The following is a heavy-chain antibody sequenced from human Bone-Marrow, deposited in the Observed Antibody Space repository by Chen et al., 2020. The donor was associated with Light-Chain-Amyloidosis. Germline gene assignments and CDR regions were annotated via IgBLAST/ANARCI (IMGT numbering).Heavy chain of an antibody. CDR1: GFTLSSYW. D-gene: IGHD1-26*01. CDR3: ARSLGPYGMDV. Sequence: EVQLVESGGGLVQSGRSLTLPCAASGFTLSSYWMHWVRQAPGKGLVWVSHINGAGSGTDYADYVTGRFIISRDNTKNTLYLQMNSLGVEDTAVYYCARSLGPYGMDVWGQGTTVTVSS. V-gene: IGHV3-74*01. J-gene: IGHJ6*02. CDR2: INGAGSGT.